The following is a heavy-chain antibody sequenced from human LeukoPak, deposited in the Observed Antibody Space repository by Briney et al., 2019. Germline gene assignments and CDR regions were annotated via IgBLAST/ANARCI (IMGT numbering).Heavy chain of an antibody. V-gene: IGHV3-21*01. CDR2: ISSSSSYI. CDR3: ARDFSDYGDYVGDY. J-gene: IGHJ4*02. CDR1: GFTFSSYS. D-gene: IGHD4-17*01. Sequence: GGSLRLSCAASGFTFSSYSMNWVRQAPGKGLEWVSSISSSSSYICYADSVKGRFTISRDNAKNSLYLQMNSLRAEDTAVYYCARDFSDYGDYVGDYWGQGTLVTVSS.